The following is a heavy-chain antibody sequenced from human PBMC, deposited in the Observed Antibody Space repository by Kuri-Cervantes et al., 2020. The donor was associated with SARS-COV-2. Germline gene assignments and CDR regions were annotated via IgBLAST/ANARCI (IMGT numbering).Heavy chain of an antibody. J-gene: IGHJ5*02. Sequence: SETLSLTCAVYGGSFSGYYWSWIRQPPGKGLEWIGEINHSGSTNYNPSLKSRVTISVDTSKNQFSLKLSSVTAADTAVYYCARHIGGYYYAWGQGTLVTVSS. V-gene: IGHV4-34*01. CDR1: GGSFSGYY. CDR3: ARHIGGYYYA. D-gene: IGHD3-22*01. CDR2: INHSGST.